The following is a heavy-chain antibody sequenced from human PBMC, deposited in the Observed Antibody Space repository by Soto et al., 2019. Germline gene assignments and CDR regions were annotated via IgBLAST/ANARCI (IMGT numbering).Heavy chain of an antibody. CDR1: GFTFSSYA. CDR2: ISGSGVST. Sequence: GESLKISCAASGFTFSSYAMSWVRQAPGKGLEWVSAISGSGVSTYYADSVKGRFTISRDNSKNTLYLQMNSLRAEDTAVYYCAKSPGMYYYDSSGYYHYDYWGQGTLVTVSS. J-gene: IGHJ4*02. CDR3: AKSPGMYYYDSSGYYHYDY. V-gene: IGHV3-23*01. D-gene: IGHD3-22*01.